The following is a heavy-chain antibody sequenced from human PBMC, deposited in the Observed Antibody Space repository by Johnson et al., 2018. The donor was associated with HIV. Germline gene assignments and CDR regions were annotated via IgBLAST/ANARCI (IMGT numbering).Heavy chain of an antibody. D-gene: IGHD3-9*01. CDR2: ISYDGSNK. CDR1: GFTFSSYA. J-gene: IGHJ3*02. V-gene: IGHV3-30-3*01. Sequence: QVQLVESGGGVVQPGRSLRLSCAASGFTFSSYAMHWVRQAPGKGLEWVAVISYDGSNKYYADSVKGRFTISRDNSKSTLYLQMNSLRAEDTAVYYCAKDVWHDILTGHTPSGDAFDIWGQGT. CDR3: AKDVWHDILTGHTPSGDAFDI.